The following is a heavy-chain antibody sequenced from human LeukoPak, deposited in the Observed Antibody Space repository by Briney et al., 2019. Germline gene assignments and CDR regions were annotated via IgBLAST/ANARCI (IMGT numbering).Heavy chain of an antibody. CDR1: GGSIDSNY. CDR2: VYYSGST. V-gene: IGHV4-59*08. Sequence: SETLSLTCIVSGGSIDSNYWSWIRQPPGKGLEWIGHVYYSGSTNYNPSLKSRVTMSVDSSKSHFSLKLNSVTAADTAVYHCAKSFYYASGLDYWGQGTLVTVSS. J-gene: IGHJ4*02. D-gene: IGHD3-10*01. CDR3: AKSFYYASGLDY.